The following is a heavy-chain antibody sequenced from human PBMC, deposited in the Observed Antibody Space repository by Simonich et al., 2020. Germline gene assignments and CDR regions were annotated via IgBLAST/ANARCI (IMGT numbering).Heavy chain of an antibody. CDR3: ARDYSNYDAFDI. V-gene: IGHV3-74*01. Sequence: EVQLVESGGGLVQPGGSLRLSCAASGFTFSSYWMHWVRQAPGKGLEWVSRINSDGSSTSYADSVKGRFTISRDNAKNTLYLQMNSLRAEDTAVYYCARDYSNYDAFDIWGQGTMVTVSS. CDR1: GFTFSSYW. D-gene: IGHD4-4*01. J-gene: IGHJ3*02. CDR2: INSDGSST.